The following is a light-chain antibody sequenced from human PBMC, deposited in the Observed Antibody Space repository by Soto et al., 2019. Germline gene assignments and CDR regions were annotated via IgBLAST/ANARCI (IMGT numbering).Light chain of an antibody. V-gene: IGLV2-8*01. CDR3: SLFAGSNDRRV. J-gene: IGLJ3*02. CDR1: SSDIGAYKY. CDR2: DVN. Sequence: QYALTQPPSASGSPGQSVTISCTGTSSDIGAYKYVSWYQQHPGKAPKLLIRDVNRRPSGVPDRFSGSKSGNTASLTVSGLQAEDEADYYCSLFAGSNDRRVFGGGTQLTVL.